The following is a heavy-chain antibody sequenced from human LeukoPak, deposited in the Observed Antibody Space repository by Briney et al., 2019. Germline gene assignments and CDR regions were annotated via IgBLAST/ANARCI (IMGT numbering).Heavy chain of an antibody. CDR2: ISSSCSYI. V-gene: IGHV3-21*01. CDR1: GFTFHSYS. CDR3: SRDLSGYSHGFDY. Sequence: PGGSLRLSYAASGFTFHSYSMNWVRQAPGKGLEWVASISSSCSYIYYAHSVKGRFTISRDNAKNSLYLQMNSLRAEDTAVYYCSRDLSGYSHGFDYWGKGTLVSVSS. J-gene: IGHJ4*02. D-gene: IGHD5-18*01.